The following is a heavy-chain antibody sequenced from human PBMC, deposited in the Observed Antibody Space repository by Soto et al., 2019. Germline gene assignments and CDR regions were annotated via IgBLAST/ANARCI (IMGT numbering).Heavy chain of an antibody. V-gene: IGHV4-59*01. CDR2: IYYSGST. J-gene: IGHJ6*02. CDR3: ARSSSGYSYYYYYGMDV. Sequence: LSLTCTVSGGSISSYYWSWIRQPPGKGLEWMGYIYYSGSTNYNPSLKSRVTISVDTYKNQFSLKLSSVTAADTAVYYCARSSSGYSYYYYYGMDVWGQGTTVTVS. CDR1: GGSISSYY. D-gene: IGHD3-22*01.